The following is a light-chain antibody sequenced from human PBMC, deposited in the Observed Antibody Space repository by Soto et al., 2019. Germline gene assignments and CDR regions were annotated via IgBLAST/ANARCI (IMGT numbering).Light chain of an antibody. J-gene: IGLJ1*01. CDR2: DVS. CDR1: SSDVGGYNY. Sequence: QSALTQPASVSGSPGQSITISCTGTSSDVGGYNYVSWYQQHPGKAPKLMIYDVSNRPSGVSNRFSGSKSGNTASLTISGLQADDEAYYYCSSYTSSSTLDYVFGTGTKVTVL. V-gene: IGLV2-14*01. CDR3: SSYTSSSTLDYV.